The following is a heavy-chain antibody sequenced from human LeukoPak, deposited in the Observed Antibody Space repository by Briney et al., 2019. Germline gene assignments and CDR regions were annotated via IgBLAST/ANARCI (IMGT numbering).Heavy chain of an antibody. Sequence: GGSLRLSCAASGFTFSDYYMSWIRQAPGKGLEWVSYISSSGSTIYYADSVKGRFTISRDNSKNTVYLQMNSLRAEDTAVYFCARSPHYDSSGYYYYFDSWGQGTLVTVSS. V-gene: IGHV3-11*01. D-gene: IGHD3-22*01. CDR3: ARSPHYDSSGYYYYFDS. J-gene: IGHJ4*02. CDR1: GFTFSDYY. CDR2: ISSSGSTI.